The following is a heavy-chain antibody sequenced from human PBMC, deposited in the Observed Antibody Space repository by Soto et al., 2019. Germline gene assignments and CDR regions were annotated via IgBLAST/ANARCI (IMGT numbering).Heavy chain of an antibody. CDR3: ARGGIVAVPAALSSYDDYTNYRFDS. J-gene: IGHJ4*02. CDR1: GGSFSDFA. Sequence: QVQLAQSGAEVRKPGSSVKVSCRASGGSFSDFAFSWVRQAPGQGLEWMGGIIPMFAATKYAQRFQGRVTIPADASRRWVYLALSSLTSDDSAVYYCARGGIVAVPAALSSYDDYTNYRFDSWGQGTLVSVSS. CDR2: IIPMFAAT. D-gene: IGHD4-4*01. V-gene: IGHV1-69*01.